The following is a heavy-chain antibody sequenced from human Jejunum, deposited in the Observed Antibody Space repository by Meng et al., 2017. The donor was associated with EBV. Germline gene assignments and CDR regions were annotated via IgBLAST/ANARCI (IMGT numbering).Heavy chain of an antibody. CDR1: GGSISTDNW. Sequence: QVQPVGSGPGMGEPSGNLSLTCAVSGGSISTDNWWRWVRQPPGKGLEYIGEIHHSGSTKYNPSLKSRVTISVDKSNNHFSLKLSSVTAADTAVYYCARDRGVEDYWGQGTLVTVSS. V-gene: IGHV4-4*02. CDR3: ARDRGVEDY. D-gene: IGHD5-24*01. J-gene: IGHJ4*02. CDR2: IHHSGST.